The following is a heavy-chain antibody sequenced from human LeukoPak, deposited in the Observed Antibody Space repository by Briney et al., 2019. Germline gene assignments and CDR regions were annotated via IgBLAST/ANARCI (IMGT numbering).Heavy chain of an antibody. Sequence: GGSLRLSCAASGFTFSRLGMQWVRQAPGKGLEWVAVIHNDGTQGQYGDSVKGRFTISKDNSQSTLYLQMNNLRDDDTAVYYCAKEGDEFRGYLDVRGKGTTVTVSS. CDR3: AKEGDEFRGYLDV. J-gene: IGHJ6*03. D-gene: IGHD2-21*02. CDR1: GFTFSRLG. V-gene: IGHV3-30*02. CDR2: IHNDGTQG.